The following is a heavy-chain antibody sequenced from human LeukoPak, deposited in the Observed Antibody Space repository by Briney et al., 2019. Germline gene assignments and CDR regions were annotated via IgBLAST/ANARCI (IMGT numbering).Heavy chain of an antibody. J-gene: IGHJ4*02. CDR1: GFTFDDYA. CDR2: ISWNSGSI. CDR3: AKGGIPYYYDSSGYFFYFDY. V-gene: IGHV3-9*01. Sequence: GGSLRLSCAASGFTFDDYAMHWVRQAPGKGLEWVSGISWNSGSIGYADSVKGRFTISRDNAKNSLYLQMNSLRAEDAALYYCAKGGIPYYYDSSGYFFYFDYWGQGTLVTVSS. D-gene: IGHD3-22*01.